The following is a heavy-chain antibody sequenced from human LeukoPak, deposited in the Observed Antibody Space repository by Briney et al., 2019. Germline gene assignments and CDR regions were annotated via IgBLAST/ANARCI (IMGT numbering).Heavy chain of an antibody. J-gene: IGHJ4*02. V-gene: IGHV3-33*06. D-gene: IGHD3-3*01. CDR2: IWYDGSNK. Sequence: GGSLRLSCAASGFTFSSYGMHWVRQAPGKGLEWVAVIWYDGSNKYYADSVKGRFTISRDNSKNTLYLQMNSLRAEDTAVYYCAKEFGFWSGPGFDYWGQGTLVTVSS. CDR1: GFTFSSYG. CDR3: AKEFGFWSGPGFDY.